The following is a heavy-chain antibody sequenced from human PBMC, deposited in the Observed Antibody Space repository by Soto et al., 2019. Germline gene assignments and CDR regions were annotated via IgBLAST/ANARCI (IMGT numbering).Heavy chain of an antibody. J-gene: IGHJ6*02. Sequence: SETLSLTCTVSGGSISSSSYYWGWIRQPPGKGLEWIGSIYYSGSTYYNPSLKSRVTISVDTSKNQFSLKLSSVTAADTAVYYCARGKAAAGSPGDYYYYGMDVWGQGTTVTVS. CDR3: ARGKAAAGSPGDYYYYGMDV. D-gene: IGHD6-13*01. V-gene: IGHV4-39*07. CDR2: IYYSGST. CDR1: GGSISSSSYY.